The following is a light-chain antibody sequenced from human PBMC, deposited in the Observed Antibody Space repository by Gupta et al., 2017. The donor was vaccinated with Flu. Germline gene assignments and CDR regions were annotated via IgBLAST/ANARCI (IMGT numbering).Light chain of an antibody. Sequence: SVTIACTGTSSDVGGYKYVSWYQHHPGKAPTLMIYEVSGRPAGVPDRFSGSKSGNTASLTVSGRQAEDEADYYCSSYADRNHWVFGGGTKRTVL. CDR2: EVS. CDR3: SSYADRNHWV. CDR1: SSDVGGYKY. J-gene: IGLJ3*02. V-gene: IGLV2-8*01.